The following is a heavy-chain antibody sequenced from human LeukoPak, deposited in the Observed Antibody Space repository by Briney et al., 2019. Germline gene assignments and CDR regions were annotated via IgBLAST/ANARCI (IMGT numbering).Heavy chain of an antibody. V-gene: IGHV3-23*01. J-gene: IGHJ4*02. CDR1: GFTFSNYA. D-gene: IGHD2-2*03. Sequence: PGGSLRLSCAASGFTFSNYAMSWVRQAPGKGLEWVATINGDGGSTYDADSVMGRFTISRDNSKNTLYLQMNSLRGEDAALYYCARDIDPDTGGYCGAVFGYWGQGTLITVSS. CDR3: ARDIDPDTGGYCGAVFGY. CDR2: INGDGGST.